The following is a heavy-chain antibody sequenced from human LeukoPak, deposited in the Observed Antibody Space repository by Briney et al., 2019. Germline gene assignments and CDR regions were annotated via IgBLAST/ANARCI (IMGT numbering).Heavy chain of an antibody. CDR2: IYYSGST. D-gene: IGHD4-17*01. V-gene: IGHV4-39*01. CDR3: ASYYGDYVDYYYYYYMDV. Sequence: SETLSLTCTVSGGSISSSSYYLGWIRQPPGKGLEWIGSIYYSGSTYYNPSLKSRVTISVDTSKNQFSLKLSSVTAADTAVYYCASYYGDYVDYYYYYYMDVWGKGTTVTVSS. CDR1: GGSISSSSYY. J-gene: IGHJ6*03.